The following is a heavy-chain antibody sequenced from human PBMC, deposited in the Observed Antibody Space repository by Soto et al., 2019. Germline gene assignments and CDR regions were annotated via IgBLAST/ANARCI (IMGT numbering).Heavy chain of an antibody. D-gene: IGHD3-22*01. CDR1: GGTFSSYA. Sequence: QVQLVQSGAEVKKPGSSVKVSCKASGGTFSSYAISWVRQAPGQGLEWMGGIIPIFGTANYAQKFQGRVTITADKSMSTAYMELSSLRSEDTAVYYCALDSAFQYYYVSSGYHFDYWGQGTLVTVSS. CDR2: IIPIFGTA. CDR3: ALDSAFQYYYVSSGYHFDY. J-gene: IGHJ4*02. V-gene: IGHV1-69*06.